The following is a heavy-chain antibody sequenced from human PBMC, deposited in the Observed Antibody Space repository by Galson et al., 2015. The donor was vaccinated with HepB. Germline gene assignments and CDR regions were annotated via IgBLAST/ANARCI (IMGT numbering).Heavy chain of an antibody. CDR1: GDSISSGYY. CDR3: ARETAAIPPDWFDP. V-gene: IGHV4-38-2*02. D-gene: IGHD6-13*01. Sequence: LSLTCAVSGDSISSGYYWGWIRQSPGKGLEWIGSIYHTGTTYYNPSLKSRVTISADKSRNQFSLNLNSVTAADTAVYYCARETAAIPPDWFDPWGQGALVTVSS. CDR2: IYHTGTT. J-gene: IGHJ5*02.